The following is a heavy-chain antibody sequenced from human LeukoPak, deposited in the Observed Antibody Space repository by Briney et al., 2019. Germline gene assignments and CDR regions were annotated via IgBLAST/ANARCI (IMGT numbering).Heavy chain of an antibody. D-gene: IGHD1-26*01. CDR2: IDYSGST. V-gene: IGHV4-59*08. J-gene: IGHJ6*02. Sequence: SETLSLTCTDSGDSISSYYWSWIRQPPGKGLEWIEYIDYSGSTNYNPSLKSRVTISVDRSKNQFSLKLSSVTAADTAVYYCARRARNRGSLRGIDVWGPGTTVTVSS. CDR1: GDSISSYY. CDR3: ARRARNRGSLRGIDV.